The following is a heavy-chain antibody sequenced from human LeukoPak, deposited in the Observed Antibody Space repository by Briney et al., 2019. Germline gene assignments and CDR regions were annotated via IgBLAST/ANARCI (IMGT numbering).Heavy chain of an antibody. CDR1: GFTFSSYA. D-gene: IGHD3-9*01. V-gene: IGHV3-23*01. CDR2: ISGSGGST. CDR3: AKDSYDILTGKRAFDY. J-gene: IGHJ4*02. Sequence: GGSLRLSCAASGFTFSSYAMSWVRQAPGKGLEWVSAISGSGGSTYYADSVKGRFTISRDNSKNTLYLQMNSLRAEDTAVYYCAKDSYDILTGKRAFDYWGQGTLVTVSS.